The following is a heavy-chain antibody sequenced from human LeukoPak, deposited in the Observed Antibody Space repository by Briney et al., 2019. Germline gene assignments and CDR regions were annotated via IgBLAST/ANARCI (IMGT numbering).Heavy chain of an antibody. D-gene: IGHD6-13*01. CDR2: IYHSGST. V-gene: IGHV4-4*02. Sequence: PSETLTLTCAVSGGSSRSSNWGSWVRQHTGMALVWDGEIYHSGSTNYNPSLKSRVTISLDKSKNQFSLKLSSVTAADTAVYYCARLSHISSSWVQLEYWGQGTLVTVSS. J-gene: IGHJ4*02. CDR1: GGSSRSSNW. CDR3: ARLSHISSSWVQLEY.